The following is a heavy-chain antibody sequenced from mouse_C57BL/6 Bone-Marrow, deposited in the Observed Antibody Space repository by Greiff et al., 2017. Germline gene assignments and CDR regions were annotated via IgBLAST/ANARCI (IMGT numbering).Heavy chain of an antibody. V-gene: IGHV1-55*01. D-gene: IGHD1-1*01. CDR2: IYPGSGST. J-gene: IGHJ1*03. CDR1: GYTFTSYW. Sequence: QVQLKQPGAELVKPGASVKMSCKASGYTFTSYWITWVKQRPGQGLEWIGDIYPGSGSTNYNEKFKSKATLTVDTSSSTAYMQLSSLTSEDSAVYYCARDIHYYGSSYWYFDVWGTGTTVTVSS. CDR3: ARDIHYYGSSYWYFDV.